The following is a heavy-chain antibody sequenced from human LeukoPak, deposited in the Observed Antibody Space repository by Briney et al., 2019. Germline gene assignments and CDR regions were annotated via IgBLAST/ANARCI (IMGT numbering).Heavy chain of an antibody. D-gene: IGHD5-18*01. CDR1: GFTVSSNY. V-gene: IGHV3-53*01. CDR3: ARESGYSYGHFDY. J-gene: IGHJ4*02. CDR2: IYSGGST. Sequence: GGSLRLSCAASGFTVSSNYMSWVRQAPGKGLEWVSVIYSGGSTYYADSVKGRFTISRDNSKNTLYLQMNSLRAEDTAVYYCARESGYSYGHFDYWGQGTLVTVSS.